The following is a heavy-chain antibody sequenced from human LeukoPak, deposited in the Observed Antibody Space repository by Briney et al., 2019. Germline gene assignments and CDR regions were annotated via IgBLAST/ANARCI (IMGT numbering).Heavy chain of an antibody. D-gene: IGHD4-11*01. Sequence: GGSLRLSCVASGFTFRGYWMHWVRQAPGKGLVWVSRIYDDGSTTTYADSVKGRFTISSDNAKNTLYLQMNSLRAEDTAVYYCARGSNYGGNWFDPWGQGTLVTVSS. CDR2: IYDDGSTT. CDR3: ARGSNYGGNWFDP. J-gene: IGHJ5*02. CDR1: GFTFRGYW. V-gene: IGHV3-74*01.